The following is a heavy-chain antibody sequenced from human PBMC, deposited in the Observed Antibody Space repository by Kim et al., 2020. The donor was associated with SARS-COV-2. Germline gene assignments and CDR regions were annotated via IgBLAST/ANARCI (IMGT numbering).Heavy chain of an antibody. V-gene: IGHV1-69*04. CDR1: GGTFSSYA. D-gene: IGHD6-19*01. Sequence: SVKVSCKASGGTFSSYAISWVRQAPGQGLEWMGRIIPILGIANYAQKFQGRVTITADKSTSTAYMELSSLRSEDTAVYYCAREGVAGFSHNWFDPWGQGTLVTVSS. CDR3: AREGVAGFSHNWFDP. J-gene: IGHJ5*02. CDR2: IIPILGIA.